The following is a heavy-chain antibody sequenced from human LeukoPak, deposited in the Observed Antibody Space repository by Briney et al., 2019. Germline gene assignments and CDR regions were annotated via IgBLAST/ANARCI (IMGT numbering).Heavy chain of an antibody. CDR1: GGSISSYY. Sequence: SETLSLTCTVSGGSISSYYWSWIRQPAGKGLEWIGRIYTSGSTNYNPSLKSRVTMSVDTSKNQFSLKLSSVTAADTAVYYCARTSGWFPRYYYYYMDVWGKGTTVTVSS. CDR3: ARTSGWFPRYYYYYMDV. CDR2: IYTSGST. D-gene: IGHD6-19*01. J-gene: IGHJ6*03. V-gene: IGHV4-4*07.